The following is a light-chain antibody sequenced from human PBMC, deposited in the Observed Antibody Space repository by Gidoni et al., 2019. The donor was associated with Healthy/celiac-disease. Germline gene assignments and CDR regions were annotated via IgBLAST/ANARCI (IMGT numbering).Light chain of an antibody. V-gene: IGKV3-20*01. CDR3: QQYGSSRAT. J-gene: IGKJ2*01. Sequence: VLTQSPGTLSLSPGERATLSCRASQRVSSSYLAWYQQKPGQAPRLLIYGASSRATGIPDRFSGSGSGTDFTLTISRLEPEDFAVYYCQQYGSSRATFGQGTKLEIK. CDR1: QRVSSSY. CDR2: GAS.